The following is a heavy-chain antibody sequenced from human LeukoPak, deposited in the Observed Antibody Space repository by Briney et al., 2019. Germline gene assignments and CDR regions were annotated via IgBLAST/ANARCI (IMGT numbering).Heavy chain of an antibody. D-gene: IGHD6-19*01. J-gene: IGHJ4*02. CDR3: AKVARLSRGGYFFAH. Sequence: GSLRLSSVAPGFTFSNVAMACVRQAPGKGLEWVSVISDSGGTTYYADSVKGRFTISRDNSRNTLYLQMNSLRVEDTAVYYCAKVARLSRGGYFFAHWGQGTLATVSS. V-gene: IGHV3-23*01. CDR1: GFTFSNVA. CDR2: ISDSGGTT.